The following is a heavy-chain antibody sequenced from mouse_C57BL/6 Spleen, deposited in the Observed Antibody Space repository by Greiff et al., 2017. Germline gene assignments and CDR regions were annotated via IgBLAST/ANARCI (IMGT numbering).Heavy chain of an antibody. CDR3: ASYDGYYGAPWFAD. D-gene: IGHD2-3*01. Sequence: EVKLQQSGPGLVKPSQSLSLTCSVTGYSITSGYYWNWIRQFPGNKLEWMGYISYDGSNNYNPSLKNRISITRDTSNNQFFLKLNSVTTEDTATDYCASYDGYYGAPWFADWGQGTLVTVSA. CDR2: ISYDGSN. CDR1: GYSITSGYY. V-gene: IGHV3-6*01. J-gene: IGHJ3*01.